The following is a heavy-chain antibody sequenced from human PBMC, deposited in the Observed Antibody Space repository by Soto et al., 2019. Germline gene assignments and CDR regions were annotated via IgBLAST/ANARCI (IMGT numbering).Heavy chain of an antibody. V-gene: IGHV4-4*02. CDR1: GGSISSSNW. CDR3: ARGPISRLGMDV. CDR2: IYHSGST. D-gene: IGHD3-3*01. Sequence: SETLSLTCAVSGGSISSSNWWSWVRQPPGKGLEWIGEIYHSGSTNYNPSLKSRVTISVDTSKNQFSLKLSSVTAADTAVYYCARGPISRLGMDVWDQGTTVTVSS. J-gene: IGHJ6*02.